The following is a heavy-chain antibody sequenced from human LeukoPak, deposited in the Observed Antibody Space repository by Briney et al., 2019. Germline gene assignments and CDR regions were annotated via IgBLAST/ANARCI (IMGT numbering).Heavy chain of an antibody. CDR3: ARTNGYFDY. CDR2: IIINGDHT. Sequence: PGGSLRLSCATSGFMFNNYAVTWLRQTPEKGLEWVSAIIINGDHTYYADSVKGRFTISRDNHKDTVYLQMNSLRAEDTAIYYRARTNGYFDYWGRGTLVIVSS. D-gene: IGHD1-1*01. CDR1: GFMFNNYA. J-gene: IGHJ4*02. V-gene: IGHV3-23*01.